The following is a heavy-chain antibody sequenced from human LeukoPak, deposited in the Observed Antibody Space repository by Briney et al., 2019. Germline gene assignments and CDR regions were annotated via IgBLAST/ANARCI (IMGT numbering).Heavy chain of an antibody. CDR3: ARDRGLRYFDRLPDTPWV. V-gene: IGHV3-48*03. CDR2: ISSSFSTI. J-gene: IGHJ4*02. CDR1: GFTFSSYE. Sequence: GGCLRLSCAASGFTFSSYEMNWVRQAPGKGLEWVSYISSSFSTIYYADSVKGPVTISRDNAKNSLYLQMNSLRAEDTAVYYCARDRGLRYFDRLPDTPWVWGQGTLVNVSS. D-gene: IGHD3-9*01.